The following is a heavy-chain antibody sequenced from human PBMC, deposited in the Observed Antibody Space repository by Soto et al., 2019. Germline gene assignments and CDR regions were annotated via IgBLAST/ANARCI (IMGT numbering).Heavy chain of an antibody. J-gene: IGHJ4*02. CDR1: GFTFSSYA. V-gene: IGHV3-23*01. Sequence: EVQLLESGGGLVQPGGSLRLSCAASGFTFSSYAMSWVRQAPGKGLEWVSAISGSGGSTYYADSVKGRFTISRDNSKNTLYPQMTSLRAEDTAVYYCASGRTYSSASGLDYWGQGPLVTVSS. CDR2: ISGSGGST. CDR3: ASGRTYSSASGLDY. D-gene: IGHD6-6*01.